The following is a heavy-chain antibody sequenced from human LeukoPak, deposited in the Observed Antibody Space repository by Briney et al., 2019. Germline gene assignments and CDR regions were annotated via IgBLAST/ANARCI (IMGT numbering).Heavy chain of an antibody. J-gene: IGHJ4*02. D-gene: IGHD2-15*01. CDR3: ARDQDIVVVVEDC. Sequence: ASVRVSCKASGYTFTDYYIHWVRQAPGQGLEWMGWISAYNGNTNYAQKLQGRVTMTTDTSTSTAYMELRSLRSDDTAVYYCARDQDIVVVVEDCWGQGTLVTVSS. CDR1: GYTFTDYY. V-gene: IGHV1-18*04. CDR2: ISAYNGNT.